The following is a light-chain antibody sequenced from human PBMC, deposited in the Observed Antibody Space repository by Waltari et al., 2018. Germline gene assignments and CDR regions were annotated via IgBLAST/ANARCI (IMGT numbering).Light chain of an antibody. Sequence: QSVVTQPPSASGTPGQRVTISCSGSSSNIGSNTVNWFQQLPGMAPRLLIYSNDRRPSGVLDRFSVSTSGTSASLVISGLQSEDEADYYCAAWDDSLNGPVFGGGTKVTVL. CDR2: SND. V-gene: IGLV1-44*01. CDR1: SSNIGSNT. J-gene: IGLJ2*01. CDR3: AAWDDSLNGPV.